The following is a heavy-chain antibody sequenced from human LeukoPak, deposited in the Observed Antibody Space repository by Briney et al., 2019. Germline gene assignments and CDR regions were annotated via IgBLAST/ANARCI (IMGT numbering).Heavy chain of an antibody. V-gene: IGHV3-48*02. CDR3: ARDAGYSSGWSHWYFDL. D-gene: IGHD6-19*01. CDR1: GFTFSSYE. Sequence: GGSLRLSCAASGFTFSSYEMSWVRQAPGKGLEWVSYITSSSSIIYNADSVKGRFTISRDNAKNSLYLQMNSLRDEDTAVYYCARDAGYSSGWSHWYFDLWGRGTLVTVSS. J-gene: IGHJ2*01. CDR2: ITSSSSII.